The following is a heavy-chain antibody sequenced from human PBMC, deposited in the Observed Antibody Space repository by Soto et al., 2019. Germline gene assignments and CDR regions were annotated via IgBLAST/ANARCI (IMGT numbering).Heavy chain of an antibody. CDR3: ARLAAYSSGWYRPRSRRDWDDAFDI. Sequence: KTSETLSLTCTVSGGSISSSSYYWGWIRQPPGKGLEWIGSIYYSGSTYYNPSLKSRVTISVDTSKNQFSLKLSSVTAADTAVYYCARLAAYSSGWYRPRSRRDWDDAFDIWGQGTMVTVSS. CDR1: GGSISSSSYY. V-gene: IGHV4-39*01. J-gene: IGHJ3*02. D-gene: IGHD6-19*01. CDR2: IYYSGST.